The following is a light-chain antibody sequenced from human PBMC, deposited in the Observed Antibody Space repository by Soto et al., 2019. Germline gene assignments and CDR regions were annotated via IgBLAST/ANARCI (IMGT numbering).Light chain of an antibody. V-gene: IGKV3-15*01. CDR1: QSVSTN. CDR3: QQYASSAIT. J-gene: IGKJ5*01. Sequence: VMTQSPSILSVSPWERSTLSFLASQSVSTNVAWYQQIPGQTPRLLIYGASTRATGIPVRFSGSGSGTEFTLTISSLQSEDFAVYYCQQYASSAITFGQGTRLEIK. CDR2: GAS.